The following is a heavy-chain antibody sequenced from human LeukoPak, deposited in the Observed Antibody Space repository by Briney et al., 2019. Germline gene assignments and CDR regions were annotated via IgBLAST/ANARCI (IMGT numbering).Heavy chain of an antibody. V-gene: IGHV1-8*03. J-gene: IGHJ6*03. D-gene: IGHD2-2*01. CDR2: MNPNSGNT. Sequence: ASVKVSCXASGYTFTSYDINWVRQATGQGLAWMGWMNPNSGNTGYAQKFQGRVTITRNTSISTAYMELSSLRSEDTAVYYCARGGFCSSTSCFNYYYYYMDVWGKGTTVTVSS. CDR3: ARGGFCSSTSCFNYYYYYMDV. CDR1: GYTFTSYD.